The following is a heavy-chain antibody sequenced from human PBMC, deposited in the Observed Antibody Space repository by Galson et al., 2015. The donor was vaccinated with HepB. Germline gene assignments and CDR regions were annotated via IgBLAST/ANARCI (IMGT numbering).Heavy chain of an antibody. Sequence: SVKVSCKASGYTFKTYGISWVRQAPGQGLEWMGWISGYNGDTIYAQKFQGGVTMTTDRSTSTAYMELRSLRPDDTAVYYCARDRLLGYHPRRHAFDFWGQGTLVTVSS. CDR2: ISGYNGDT. D-gene: IGHD5-18*01. CDR1: GYTFKTYG. V-gene: IGHV1-18*01. CDR3: ARDRLLGYHPRRHAFDF. J-gene: IGHJ3*01.